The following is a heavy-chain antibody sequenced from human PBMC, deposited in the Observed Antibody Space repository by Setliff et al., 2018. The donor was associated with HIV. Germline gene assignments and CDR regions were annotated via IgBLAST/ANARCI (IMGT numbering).Heavy chain of an antibody. CDR3: ARGPLVVPTHYYMDL. Sequence: ASVKVSCKASGYSFTNYYIHWVRQAPGQGLEWMGKISPGGGSTSKEQKFQGRFTMTRDTSASTVYMELSSLRSEDTAVYYCARGPLVVPTHYYMDLGGKGTTVTVSS. J-gene: IGHJ6*03. D-gene: IGHD3-22*01. CDR1: GYSFTNYY. CDR2: ISPGGGST. V-gene: IGHV1-46*01.